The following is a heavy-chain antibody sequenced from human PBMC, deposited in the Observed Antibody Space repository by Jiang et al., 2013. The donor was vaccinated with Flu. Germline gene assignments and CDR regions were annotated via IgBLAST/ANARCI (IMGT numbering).Heavy chain of an antibody. CDR2: IYYSGST. D-gene: IGHD4-11*01. CDR3: ARRATVTPTFGY. V-gene: IGHV4-39*01. CDR1: GGSISSSSYY. J-gene: IGHJ4*02. Sequence: LLKPSETLSLTCTVSGGSISSSSYYWGWIRQPPGKGLEWIGSIYYSGSTYYNPSLKSRVTISVDTSKNQFSLKLSSVTAADTAVYYCARRATVTPTFGYWGQGTLVTVSS.